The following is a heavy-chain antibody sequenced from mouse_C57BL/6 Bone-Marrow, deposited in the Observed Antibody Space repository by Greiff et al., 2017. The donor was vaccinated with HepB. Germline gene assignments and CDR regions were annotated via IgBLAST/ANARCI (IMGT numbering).Heavy chain of an antibody. Sequence: EVQLQQSGAELVRPGASVKLSCTASGFNIKDDYMHWVKQRPEQGLEWIGWIDPENGDTEYASKFQGKATITADTSSNTAYLQLSSLTSEDTAVYYCTTWPLNVDVWGTGTTVTVSS. D-gene: IGHD1-3*01. CDR1: GFNIKDDY. CDR3: TTWPLNVDV. V-gene: IGHV14-4*01. J-gene: IGHJ1*03. CDR2: IDPENGDT.